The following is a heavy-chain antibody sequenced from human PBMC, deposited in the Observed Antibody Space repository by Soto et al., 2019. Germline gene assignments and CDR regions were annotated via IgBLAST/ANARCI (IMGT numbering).Heavy chain of an antibody. J-gene: IGHJ4*02. CDR1: GGSISSGNYY. V-gene: IGHV4-30-4*01. Sequence: QVQLQGSGPGLVKPSQTLSLTCTVSGGSISSGNYYWSWIRQPPGKGLEWIGFISYSGSTYYSLSLKSRVTISVDTSKNQFSLNLSFVTAADTAVYYCATMGTPATGLYYLDYWGQGTLVTVSS. CDR3: ATMGTPATGLYYLDY. D-gene: IGHD5-18*01. CDR2: ISYSGST.